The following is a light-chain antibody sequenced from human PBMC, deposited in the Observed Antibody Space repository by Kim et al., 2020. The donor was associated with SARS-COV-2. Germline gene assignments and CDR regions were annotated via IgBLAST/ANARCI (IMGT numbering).Light chain of an antibody. CDR2: GAS. CDR3: QQYGSSPRYT. V-gene: IGKV3-20*01. J-gene: IGKJ2*01. Sequence: EIVLTQSPGTLSLSPGERATLSCRASQSASSSYLAWYQQKPGQAPRLLIYGASSRATGIPDRFSGSGSGPDFTLTISRLEPEDFAVYYCQQYGSSPRYTFGQGTKLEI. CDR1: QSASSSY.